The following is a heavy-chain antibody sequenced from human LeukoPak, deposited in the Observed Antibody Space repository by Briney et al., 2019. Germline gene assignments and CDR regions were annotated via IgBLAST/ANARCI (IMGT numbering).Heavy chain of an antibody. J-gene: IGHJ6*02. V-gene: IGHV1-18*01. Sequence: ASVKVSCKASGYTFTSYGIIWVRQAPGQGLEWMGWISAYNGNTNYAQKLQGRVTMTTDTSTSTAHMELRSLRSDDTAVYYCARDPLITMVRGTTDYYGMDVWGQGTTVTVSS. CDR1: GYTFTSYG. CDR2: ISAYNGNT. CDR3: ARDPLITMVRGTTDYYGMDV. D-gene: IGHD3-10*01.